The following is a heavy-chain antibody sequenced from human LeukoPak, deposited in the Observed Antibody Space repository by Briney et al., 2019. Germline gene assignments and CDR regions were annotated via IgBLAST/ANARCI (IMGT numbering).Heavy chain of an antibody. CDR1: GGSISSYY. CDR2: IYTSGST. CDR3: ARTVHNWNRDNWFDP. D-gene: IGHD1-20*01. V-gene: IGHV4-4*07. Sequence: PSETLSLTCTVSGGSISSYYWSWIRQPAGKGLEWIGRIYTSGSTNYNPSLKSRVTMSVDTSKNQFSLKLSSVTAADTAVYYCARTVHNWNRDNWFDPWGQGTLVTVSS. J-gene: IGHJ5*02.